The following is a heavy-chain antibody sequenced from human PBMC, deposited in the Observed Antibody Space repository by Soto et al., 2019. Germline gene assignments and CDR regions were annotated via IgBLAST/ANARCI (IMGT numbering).Heavy chain of an antibody. J-gene: IGHJ3*02. V-gene: IGHV4-59*01. Sequence: SETLSLTCTVSGGSISSYYWSWIRQPPGKGLEWIGYIYYSGSTNYNPSIKSRVTISVDTSKNQFSMKMSSVTAADTAVNYCARSTNYDSSGYYFDAFDIWGQGTMVT. CDR3: ARSTNYDSSGYYFDAFDI. D-gene: IGHD3-22*01. CDR1: GGSISSYY. CDR2: IYYSGST.